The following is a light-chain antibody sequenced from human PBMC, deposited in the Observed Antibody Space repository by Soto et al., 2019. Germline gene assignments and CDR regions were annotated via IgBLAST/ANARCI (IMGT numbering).Light chain of an antibody. Sequence: EIVLTQSPATLSLSPGERATLSCRASQSISSYLAWYQQKPGQAPRLLIYDASNRATGIPARFSGSGSGTDFPLTNRRLEPEDFAVYFCPQRPPWTFGQGTKVEI. CDR1: QSISSY. CDR3: PQRPPWT. V-gene: IGKV3-11*01. CDR2: DAS. J-gene: IGKJ1*01.